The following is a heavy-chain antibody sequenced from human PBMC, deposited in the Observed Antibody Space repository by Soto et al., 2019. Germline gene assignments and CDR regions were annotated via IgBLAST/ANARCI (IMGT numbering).Heavy chain of an antibody. CDR2: VSPENRNA. D-gene: IGHD4-17*01. CDR3: EVTTGY. J-gene: IGHJ4*02. V-gene: IGHV1-8*01. Sequence: ASVKVSCKTSGYTFTEYDINWVRQAPGQGLEYMGWVSPENRNAGYAPQFRGRVSVTADTSINTVYLELTTLTYEDTAVYYCEVTTGYWGQGTMDTVSS. CDR1: GYTFTEYD.